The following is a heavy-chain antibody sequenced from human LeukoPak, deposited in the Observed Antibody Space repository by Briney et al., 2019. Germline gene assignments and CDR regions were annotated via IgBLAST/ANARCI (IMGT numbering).Heavy chain of an antibody. CDR1: GYTFTNYY. CDR3: ARDKAIVVVPAALYYYYYYMDV. V-gene: IGHV1-46*01. J-gene: IGHJ6*03. D-gene: IGHD2-2*01. Sequence: ASVKVSCKASGYTFTNYYMHWVRQAPGQGLEYMGILDPSAGDTTYAQKFQGRVTMTGDTSISTAYMELSRLRSDDTAVYYCARDKAIVVVPAALYYYYYYMDVWGKGTTVTVSS. CDR2: LDPSAGDT.